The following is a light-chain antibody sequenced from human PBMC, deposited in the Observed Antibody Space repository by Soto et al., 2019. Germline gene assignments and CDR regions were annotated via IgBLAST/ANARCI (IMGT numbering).Light chain of an antibody. CDR3: LQYYTTPRVT. J-gene: IGKJ2*01. V-gene: IGKV4-1*01. CDR2: WAS. CDR1: QSVLSSSNNKNY. Sequence: DIVMTQSPDSLAVSLGERATINCKSSQSVLSSSNNKNYLAWYQQKPGQPPKLLIYWASTRESGVSDRFSGSGSGTDFTLTISSLQAVDVAVYYCLQYYTTPRVTFGQGTKLEIK.